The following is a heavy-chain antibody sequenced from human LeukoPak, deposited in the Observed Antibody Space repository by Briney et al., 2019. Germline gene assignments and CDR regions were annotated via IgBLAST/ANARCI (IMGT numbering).Heavy chain of an antibody. CDR3: ARRPYCSSTSCYGLESYYYYYMDV. D-gene: IGHD2-2*01. CDR1: GGSFRGYY. V-gene: IGHV4-34*01. CDR2: INHSGST. J-gene: IGHJ6*03. Sequence: KASETLSLTCVVYGGSFRGYYWNWIRQPPGKGLEWIGEINHSGSTNYNLSLKSRVTISVDRSKNQFSLQLKSVTAADTAVYYCARRPYCSSTSCYGLESYYYYYMDVWGKGTTVTVSS.